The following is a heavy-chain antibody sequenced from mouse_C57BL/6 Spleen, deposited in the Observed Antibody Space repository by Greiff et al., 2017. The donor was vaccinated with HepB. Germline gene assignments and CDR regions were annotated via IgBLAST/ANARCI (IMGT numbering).Heavy chain of an antibody. V-gene: IGHV1-64*01. CDR1: GYTFTSYW. Sequence: QVQLQQPGAELVKPGASVKLSCKASGYTFTSYWMHWVKQRPGQGLEWIGMIHPKSGSTNYNEKFKSKATLTVDKSSSTAYMQLSSLTSEDAAVYYWANYGSSYGGYFDVWGTGTTVTVSS. J-gene: IGHJ1*03. CDR3: ANYGSSYGGYFDV. D-gene: IGHD1-1*01. CDR2: IHPKSGST.